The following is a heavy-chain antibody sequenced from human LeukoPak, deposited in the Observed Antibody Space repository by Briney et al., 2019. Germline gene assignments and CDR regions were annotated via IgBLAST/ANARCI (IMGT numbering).Heavy chain of an antibody. CDR1: GFTFSSYW. CDR2: IKQDGSEK. V-gene: IGHV3-7*01. Sequence: GGSLRLSCAASGFTFSSYWMSWVRQAPGKGLEWVANIKQDGSEKYYVDSVKGRFTISRDNAKNSLYLQMNSPRVEDTAVYYCAREGSGYDKVVDYYDYWGQGTLVTVSS. D-gene: IGHD5-12*01. CDR3: AREGSGYDKVVDYYDY. J-gene: IGHJ4*02.